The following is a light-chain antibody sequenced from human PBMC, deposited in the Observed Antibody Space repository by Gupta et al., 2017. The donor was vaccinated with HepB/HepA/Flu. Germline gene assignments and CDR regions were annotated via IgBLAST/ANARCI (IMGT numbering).Light chain of an antibody. CDR2: LNNDGSH. CDR1: SGHSSYA. CDR3: QTWGTGAWV. Sequence: QLVLTQSPSASASLGASVKLTCTLSSGHSSYAIAWHQQQPEKGTRYLMKLNNDGSHIKGDGSPDRFSGSSSGAERYLTISSLQSEDEADYYCQTWGTGAWVFGGGTKLTVL. V-gene: IGLV4-69*01. J-gene: IGLJ3*02.